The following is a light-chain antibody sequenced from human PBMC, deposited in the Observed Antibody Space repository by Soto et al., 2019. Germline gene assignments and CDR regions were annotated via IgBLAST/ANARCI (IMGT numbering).Light chain of an antibody. CDR3: QQYVTSLTT. V-gene: IGKV3-20*01. J-gene: IGKJ1*01. CDR1: QSVSSSY. Sequence: EIVLTQSPGTLSFSPGERATLSCRASQSVSSSYLAWYQQKPGQAPRLLIFAASSRASGIPDRFSGSGSGTDFTLTISRLEPVEFAVYYCQQYVTSLTTFGQGTKVHI. CDR2: AAS.